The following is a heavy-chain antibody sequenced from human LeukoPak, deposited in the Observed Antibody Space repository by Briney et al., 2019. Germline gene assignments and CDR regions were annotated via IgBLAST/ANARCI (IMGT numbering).Heavy chain of an antibody. J-gene: IGHJ4*02. CDR2: IYYSGST. Sequence: SETLSLTRTVSGGSISSSSYYWGWIRQPPGKGLEWIGSIYYSGSTYYNPSLKSRVTISVDTSKNQFSLKLSSVTAADTAVYYCAREYAWGDYWGQGTLVTVSS. D-gene: IGHD1-26*01. CDR3: AREYAWGDY. V-gene: IGHV4-39*07. CDR1: GGSISSSSYY.